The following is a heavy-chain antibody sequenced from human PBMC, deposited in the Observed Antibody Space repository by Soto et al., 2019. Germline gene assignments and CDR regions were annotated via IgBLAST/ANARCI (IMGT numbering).Heavy chain of an antibody. J-gene: IGHJ4*02. CDR1: GFTFSHYA. D-gene: IGHD2-8*02. V-gene: IGHV3-30-3*01. Sequence: GGSLRLSCAASGFTFSHYAMHWVRQAPDKRLEWVSVISFNGTNEFFADSVKGRFSISRDNSANTLYLQMTNLRPEDTAIYYCARDRGRGYCTGGLCYLVLDHWGQGNPVTVSS. CDR3: ARDRGRGYCTGGLCYLVLDH. CDR2: ISFNGTNE.